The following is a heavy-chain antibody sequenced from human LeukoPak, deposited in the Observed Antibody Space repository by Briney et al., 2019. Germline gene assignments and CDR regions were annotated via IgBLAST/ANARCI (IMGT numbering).Heavy chain of an antibody. Sequence: SETLTLTCTVSGGSISSYSWSWIRQPPGKGLEWIGYISYSGSTNYNPSLKSRVTISVDMSKNQFSLKLSTVTAADTAVYYCARDYSSSWFDPWGQGTLVTVSS. V-gene: IGHV4-59*01. CDR1: GGSISSYS. CDR2: ISYSGST. J-gene: IGHJ5*02. CDR3: ARDYSSSWFDP. D-gene: IGHD6-13*01.